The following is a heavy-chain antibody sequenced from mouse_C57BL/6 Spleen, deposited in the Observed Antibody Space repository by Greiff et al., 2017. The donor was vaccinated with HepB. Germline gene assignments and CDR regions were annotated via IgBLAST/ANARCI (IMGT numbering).Heavy chain of an antibody. J-gene: IGHJ3*01. V-gene: IGHV5-4*01. D-gene: IGHD1-1*01. CDR1: GFTFSSYA. CDR3: EGDTCGSSPAWFAY. Sequence: EVKVVESGGGLVKPGGSLKLSCAASGFTFSSYAMSWVRQTPEKRLEWVATISDGGSYTYYPDNVKGRFTISRDNAKNNLSLQMSQLKSEDTAMYYCEGDTCGSSPAWFAYWGQGTLVTVSA. CDR2: ISDGGSYT.